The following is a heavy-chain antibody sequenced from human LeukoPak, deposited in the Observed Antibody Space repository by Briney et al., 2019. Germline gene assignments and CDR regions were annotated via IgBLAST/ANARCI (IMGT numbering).Heavy chain of an antibody. CDR2: IYASGKT. V-gene: IGHV4-61*02. CDR1: GASISSGSYY. Sequence: SETLSLTCTVSGASISSGSYYWSWIRQPAGRGLEWIGRIYASGKTNYNPSLNSRVTISIDMSKEQFSLNLRSVTAADTAVYYCAREATQPRFDCWGQGTLVTVSS. CDR3: AREATQPRFDC. D-gene: IGHD2-2*01. J-gene: IGHJ4*02.